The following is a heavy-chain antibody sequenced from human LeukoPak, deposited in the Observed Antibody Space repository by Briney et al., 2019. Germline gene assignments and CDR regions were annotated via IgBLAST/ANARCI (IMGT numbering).Heavy chain of an antibody. J-gene: IGHJ4*02. CDR1: GFGFSTYA. D-gene: IGHD2-21*02. CDR2: ISYDGSNK. CDR3: AKDRHSYCGGDCSAPLDY. Sequence: GMSLRLSCAASGFGFSTYAMHWVRQAPGKGLEWVAVISYDGSNKYYADSVKGRFTISRDNSKNTLYLQMNSLRAEDTAVYYCAKDRHSYCGGDCSAPLDYWGQGTLVTVSS. V-gene: IGHV3-30*18.